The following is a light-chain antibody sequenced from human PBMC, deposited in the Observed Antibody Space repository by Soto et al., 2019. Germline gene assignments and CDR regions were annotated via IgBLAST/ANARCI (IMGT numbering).Light chain of an antibody. CDR2: DVS. Sequence: QSALTQPASVSASPGQSITISCTGTSSDVGTYKYVSWYQHHPGKAPKLMIYDVSNRPSGVSNRFSGSKSGNTASLIISGLKTEDEAYYYGSSYTTSSTLVFGGGTQLTVL. V-gene: IGLV2-14*03. CDR3: SSYTTSSTLV. CDR1: SSDVGTYKY. J-gene: IGLJ2*01.